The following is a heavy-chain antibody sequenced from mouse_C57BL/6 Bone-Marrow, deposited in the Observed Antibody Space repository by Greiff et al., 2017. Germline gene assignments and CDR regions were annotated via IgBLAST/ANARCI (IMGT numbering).Heavy chain of an antibody. Sequence: EVKLVESGGGLVKPGGSLKLSCAVSGFTFSSYAMSWVRQTPEKRLEWVATISDGGSYTYYPANVKGRFTISRDNAKNNLYLQMSHLKSEDTAMYYCARDGYPMDYWGQGTSVTVSS. CDR3: ARDGYPMDY. D-gene: IGHD1-2*01. CDR1: GFTFSSYA. V-gene: IGHV5-4*01. CDR2: ISDGGSYT. J-gene: IGHJ4*01.